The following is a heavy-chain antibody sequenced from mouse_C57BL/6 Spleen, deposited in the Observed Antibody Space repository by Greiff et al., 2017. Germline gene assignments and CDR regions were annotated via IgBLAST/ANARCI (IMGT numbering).Heavy chain of an antibody. V-gene: IGHV5-17*01. CDR3: ARAYYSNRFAY. CDR2: ISSGSSTI. D-gene: IGHD2-5*01. CDR1: GFTFSDYG. J-gene: IGHJ3*01. Sequence: EVMLVESGGGLVKPGGSLKLSCAASGFTFSDYGMHWVRQAPEKGLEWVAYISSGSSTIYYADTVKGRFTISRDNAKNTLFLQMTSLRSEDTAMYYCARAYYSNRFAYWGQGTLVTVSA.